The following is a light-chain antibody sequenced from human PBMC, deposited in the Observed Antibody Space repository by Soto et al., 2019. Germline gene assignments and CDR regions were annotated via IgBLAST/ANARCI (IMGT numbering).Light chain of an antibody. CDR2: GAS. V-gene: IGKV3-15*01. CDR3: QKYYTWPRT. CDR1: QSVSTN. J-gene: IGKJ1*01. Sequence: EIVMTQSQGTLSVSPGEGATLSCRASQSVSTNLAWYQQKPDQAPRLLIYGASTTATGMPARFSGSGSGTEFTLTISRLQSEDFAVYYCQKYYTWPRTFGQGTRVEIK.